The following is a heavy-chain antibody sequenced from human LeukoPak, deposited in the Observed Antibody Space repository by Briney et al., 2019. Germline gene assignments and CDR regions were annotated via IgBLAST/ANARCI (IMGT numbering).Heavy chain of an antibody. J-gene: IGHJ4*02. CDR1: GFTFSSYA. CDR2: ISYDGSNK. V-gene: IGHV3-30*04. CDR3: ARGDTSGSYYNDPAGVDY. D-gene: IGHD3-10*01. Sequence: GRSLRLSCAASGFTFSSYAMHWVRQAPGRGLEWVAVISYDGSNKYYADSVKGRFTISRDTSKNTLYLQMNSLRAEDTAVYYCARGDTSGSYYNDPAGVDYWGQGTLVTASS.